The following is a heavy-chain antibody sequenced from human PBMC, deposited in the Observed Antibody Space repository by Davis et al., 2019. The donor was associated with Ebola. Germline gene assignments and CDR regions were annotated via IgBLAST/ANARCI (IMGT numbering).Heavy chain of an antibody. J-gene: IGHJ4*02. CDR3: ARAIGAQGDYFDY. V-gene: IGHV1-69*13. CDR1: GGTFSSYA. D-gene: IGHD2/OR15-2a*01. Sequence: SVKVSCKASGGTFSSYAISWVRQAPGQGLEWMGGIIPIFGTANYAQKFQGRVTITADESTSTAYMELRSLRSDDTAVYYCARAIGAQGDYFDYWGQGTLVTVSS. CDR2: IIPIFGTA.